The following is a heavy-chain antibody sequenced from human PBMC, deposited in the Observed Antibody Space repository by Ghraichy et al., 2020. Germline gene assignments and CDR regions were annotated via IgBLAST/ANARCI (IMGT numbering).Heavy chain of an antibody. V-gene: IGHV3-30*02. Sequence: GESLNISCAASEFTFSNYGMHWVRQAPGKGLEWVAFIRYDGSNKYYADSVKGRFTISRDNSKNTLYLQMNSLRAEDTAVYYCAKDPTGAYSYPVYYYCMDVWGKGTTVTVSS. J-gene: IGHJ6*03. CDR3: AKDPTGAYSYPVYYYCMDV. CDR1: EFTFSNYG. CDR2: IRYDGSNK. D-gene: IGHD5-18*01.